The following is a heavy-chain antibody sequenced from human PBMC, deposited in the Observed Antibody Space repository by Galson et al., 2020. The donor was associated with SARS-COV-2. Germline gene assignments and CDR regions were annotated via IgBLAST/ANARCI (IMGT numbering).Heavy chain of an antibody. CDR2: FHYSGST. CDR3: ARFDSSGYYQKYFDL. V-gene: IGHV4-39*02. Sequence: SETLSLTCNFSGGSISSAHYSWGWVRQPPGKGLEWIGNFHYSGSTYYSPSLQSRISISVDTSNNHFSLNLSSVTAADTAVYYCARFDSSGYYQKYFDLWGRGTLVTVSS. D-gene: IGHD3-22*01. CDR1: GGSISSAHYS. J-gene: IGHJ2*01.